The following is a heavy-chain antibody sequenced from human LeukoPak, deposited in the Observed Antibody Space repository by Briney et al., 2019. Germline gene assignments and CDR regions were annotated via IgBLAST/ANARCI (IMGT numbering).Heavy chain of an antibody. J-gene: IGHJ4*02. Sequence: GGSLRLSRAASGFTFSDYWMTWVRQAPGRGLEWVANINQDGSEKNYVDSVKGRFTISRDNAKNSLYLQMNSLRAEDTAIYYCATRSSHTSSWYVYLFWDYWGQGALVTVSP. D-gene: IGHD6-13*01. CDR1: GFTFSDYW. CDR3: ATRSSHTSSWYVYLFWDY. V-gene: IGHV3-7*01. CDR2: INQDGSEK.